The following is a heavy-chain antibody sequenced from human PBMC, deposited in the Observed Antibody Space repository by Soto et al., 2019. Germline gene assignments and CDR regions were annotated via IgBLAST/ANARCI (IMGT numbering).Heavy chain of an antibody. V-gene: IGHV1-2*04. CDR3: ARAETAMVTIDY. Sequence: ASLKVSCKASGYPFTGYYIHWVRQAPGQGLEWMGWINPNSGGTNYAQKFQGWVTMTRDTSISTAYMELSRLRSDDTAVYYCARAETAMVTIDYWGQGTLVTVSS. J-gene: IGHJ4*02. D-gene: IGHD5-18*01. CDR2: INPNSGGT. CDR1: GYPFTGYY.